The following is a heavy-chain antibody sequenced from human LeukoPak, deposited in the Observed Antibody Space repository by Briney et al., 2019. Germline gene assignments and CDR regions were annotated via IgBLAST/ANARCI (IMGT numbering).Heavy chain of an antibody. V-gene: IGHV3-21*01. CDR3: ARDSPRTTRDY. CDR2: ISSSSSYI. D-gene: IGHD1-1*01. Sequence: GSLRLSCAASGFTFSSYSMNWVRQAPGKGLEWVSSISSSSSYIYYTDSVKGRFTISRDNAKNSLYLQMNSLRAEDTAVYYCARDSPRTTRDYWGQGTLVTVSS. J-gene: IGHJ4*02. CDR1: GFTFSSYS.